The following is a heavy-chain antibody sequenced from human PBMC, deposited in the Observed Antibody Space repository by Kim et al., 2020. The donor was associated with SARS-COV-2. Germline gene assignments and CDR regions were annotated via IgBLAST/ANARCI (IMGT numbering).Heavy chain of an antibody. V-gene: IGHV3-23*01. J-gene: IGHJ4*02. CDR3: AKGLQSHSYLVAMDS. CDR1: GFDFDSYS. Sequence: VGSLRLSCEGSGFDFDSYSMSWVRQAPGKGLEWVAHINAHNVAKYYANSVKGRFTASRDNSKAYLRMQGLGGADTATYYYAKGLQSHSYLVAMDSWGQG. D-gene: IGHD2-15*01. CDR2: INAHNVAK.